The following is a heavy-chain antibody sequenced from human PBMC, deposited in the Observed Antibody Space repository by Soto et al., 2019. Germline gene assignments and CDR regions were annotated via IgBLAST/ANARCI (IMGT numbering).Heavy chain of an antibody. J-gene: IGHJ6*02. V-gene: IGHV4-59*01. CDR1: GGSISGYY. CDR3: ARGVRGGYYYYGMDV. Sequence: SETLSLTCTVSGGSISGYYWSWIRQPPGKGLEWIGYIYYSGSTNYNPSLKSRVTISVDTSKNQFSLKLSSVTAADTAVYYCARGVRGGYYYYGMDVWGQGTTVTVSS. CDR2: IYYSGST. D-gene: IGHD3-22*01.